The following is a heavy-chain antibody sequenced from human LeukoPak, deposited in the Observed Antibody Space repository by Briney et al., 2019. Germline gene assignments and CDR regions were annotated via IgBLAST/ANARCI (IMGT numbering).Heavy chain of an antibody. CDR1: GFTFSSYA. CDR3: ARGSLRYFDWLLSADFDY. J-gene: IGHJ4*02. Sequence: GGSLRLSCAASGFTFSSYAMSWVRQAPGKGLEWVSAISGSGGSTYYADSVKGRFTISSDNSKNTLYLQMNSLRAEDTAVYYCARGSLRYFDWLLSADFDYWGQGTLVTVSS. V-gene: IGHV3-23*01. CDR2: ISGSGGST. D-gene: IGHD3-9*01.